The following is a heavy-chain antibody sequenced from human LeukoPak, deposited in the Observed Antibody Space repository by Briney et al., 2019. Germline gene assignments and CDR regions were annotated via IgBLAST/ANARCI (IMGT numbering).Heavy chain of an antibody. D-gene: IGHD6-13*01. J-gene: IGHJ5*02. CDR1: GFTFSSYW. CDR3: ARDKAAAGTGWFDP. CDR2: IKQDGSVK. Sequence: AGGSLRLSCAASGFTFSSYWMSWVRQAPGKGLEWVANIKQDGSVKYYVDSVKGRFTISRDNAKNSLYLQMNSLRAEDTAVYYCARDKAAAGTGWFDPWGQGTLVTVSS. V-gene: IGHV3-7*01.